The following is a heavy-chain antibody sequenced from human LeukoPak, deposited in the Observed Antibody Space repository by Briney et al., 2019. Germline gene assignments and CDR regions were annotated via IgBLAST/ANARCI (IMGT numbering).Heavy chain of an antibody. CDR2: IYTSGST. Sequence: SGPRLVKPSETLSLTCTVSGGSISSSTDYWSWLRQPAGKGLEWIGRIYTSGSTNYNPSLKSRVTMSVDTSKNQFSLKLSSVTAADTAVYYCAREAREQWLVTEPRFDYWGQGTLVTVSS. CDR3: AREAREQWLVTEPRFDY. D-gene: IGHD6-19*01. CDR1: GGSISSSTDY. J-gene: IGHJ4*02. V-gene: IGHV4-61*02.